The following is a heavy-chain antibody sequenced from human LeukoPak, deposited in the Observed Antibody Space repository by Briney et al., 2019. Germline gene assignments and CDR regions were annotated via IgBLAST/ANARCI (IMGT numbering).Heavy chain of an antibody. Sequence: ASVKVSCKASGYTFTGYYMHWVRQAPGQGLEWMGWINPNSDDTNYAQKFQGRVTMTRDTSISTAYMELSRLTSDDTAVFYCARGRLGSGSQYDAFDIWGQGTMVTVSS. CDR3: ARGRLGSGSQYDAFDI. V-gene: IGHV1-2*02. D-gene: IGHD3-10*01. J-gene: IGHJ3*02. CDR2: INPNSDDT. CDR1: GYTFTGYY.